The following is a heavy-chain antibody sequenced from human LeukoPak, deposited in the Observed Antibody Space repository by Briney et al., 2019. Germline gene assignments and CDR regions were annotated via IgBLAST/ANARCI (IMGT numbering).Heavy chain of an antibody. CDR2: IRGGGGST. CDR3: PEETKIRLRFAQFITMDV. J-gene: IGHJ6*02. Sequence: GGSVSPVWGASGFTFSSYCIRWVRQAPGKGLEWVSAIRGGGGSTYFADSVKGRFTISRDNSKNTLYLQMNSLRAEDTVAVCGPEETKIRLRFAQFITMDVWGQGTLVTVSS. CDR1: GFTFSSYC. D-gene: IGHD5-12*01. V-gene: IGHV3-23*01.